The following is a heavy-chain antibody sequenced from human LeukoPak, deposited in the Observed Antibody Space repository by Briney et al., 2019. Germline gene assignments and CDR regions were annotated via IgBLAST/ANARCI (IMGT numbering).Heavy chain of an antibody. D-gene: IGHD3-3*01. CDR2: ISGSGGST. CDR3: AKYFLDFWSGSPGLYFDY. J-gene: IGHJ4*02. V-gene: IGHV3-23*01. CDR1: GFTFSSYA. Sequence: GGSLRLSCAASGFTFSSYAMSWVRQAPGKGLEWVSAISGSGGSTYHADSVKGRFTISRDNSKNTLYLQMNSLRAEDTAVYYCAKYFLDFWSGSPGLYFDYWGQGTLVTVSS.